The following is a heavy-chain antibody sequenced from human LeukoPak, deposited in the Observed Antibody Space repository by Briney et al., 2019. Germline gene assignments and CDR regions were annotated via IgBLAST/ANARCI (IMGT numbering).Heavy chain of an antibody. D-gene: IGHD5-24*01. CDR1: GFTFSNAW. Sequence: GGSLRLSCAASGFTFSNAWMSWVRQAPGKGLEWVGRIKSKTDGGTTDYAAPVKGRFTISGDDSKNTLYLQMNSLKTEDTAVYYCTTGSWSRDGYKPADYWGQGTLVTVSS. J-gene: IGHJ4*02. CDR2: IKSKTDGGTT. V-gene: IGHV3-15*01. CDR3: TTGSWSRDGYKPADY.